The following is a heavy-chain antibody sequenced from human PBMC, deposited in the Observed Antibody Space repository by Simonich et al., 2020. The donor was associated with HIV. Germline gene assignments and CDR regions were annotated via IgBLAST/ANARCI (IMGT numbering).Heavy chain of an antibody. CDR2: INSNTGGT. CDR3: ARAPGTGAWSYDAFDI. V-gene: IGHV1-2*06. D-gene: IGHD7-27*01. CDR1: GYTFTDYY. Sequence: QVQLVQSGAEVTKPGASVKVSCKASGYTFTDYYIDWVRQAPGQGLGVKGRINSNTGGTNFARKFQGRVTMTRDTAISTAYMELSSLTSDDTAVYYCARAPGTGAWSYDAFDIWGQGTMVTVSS. J-gene: IGHJ3*02.